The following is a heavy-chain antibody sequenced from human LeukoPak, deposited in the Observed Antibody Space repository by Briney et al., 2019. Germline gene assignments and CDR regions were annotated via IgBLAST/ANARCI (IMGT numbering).Heavy chain of an antibody. CDR2: IYPSGRT. CDR1: GGSISSYS. D-gene: IGHD2-2*01. CDR3: ARDIVPAEFDS. V-gene: IGHV4-4*07. Sequence: SETLSLTCTVSGGSISSYSWSWIRQPAGKGLEWIGHIYPSGRTNYNPSLKSRVTMSVDTSKNQFSLKLTSMTAADTAVYYCARDIVPAEFDSWGQGTLVTVSS. J-gene: IGHJ4*02.